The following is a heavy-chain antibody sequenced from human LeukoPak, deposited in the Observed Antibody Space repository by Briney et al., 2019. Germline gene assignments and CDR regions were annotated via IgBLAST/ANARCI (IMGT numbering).Heavy chain of an antibody. CDR3: ARGQGDY. J-gene: IGHJ4*02. CDR1: GLSVIYNY. CDR2: IYDDGRT. V-gene: IGHV3-66*01. Sequence: GGSLRLSCAGSGLSVIYNYMMWVRQAPGKGLEWVSVIYDDGRTDFADSVRDRFTISRDNSKNTLYLQMNSLRAEDTAVYFCARGQGDYWGQGTLVTVSS.